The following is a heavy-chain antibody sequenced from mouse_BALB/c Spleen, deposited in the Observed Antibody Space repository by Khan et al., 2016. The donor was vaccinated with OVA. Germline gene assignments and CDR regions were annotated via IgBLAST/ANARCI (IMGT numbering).Heavy chain of an antibody. V-gene: IGHV1-7*01. CDR1: GYTFTTYW. CDR3: TRDRIDY. CDR2: INPTSGYT. Sequence: VQLQESGAERAKPGASVKMSCKASGYTFTTYWMHWVKQRPGKGLEWIGYINPTSGYTDYTEKLKDRATLNADKSSSTSFMKLSSLTSEDYAVYYCTRDRIDYWGQGTTLTVSS. J-gene: IGHJ2*01.